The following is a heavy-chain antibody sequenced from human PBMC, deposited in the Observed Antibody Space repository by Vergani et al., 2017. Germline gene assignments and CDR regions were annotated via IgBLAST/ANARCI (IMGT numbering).Heavy chain of an antibody. D-gene: IGHD3-10*01. Sequence: EVQLLESGGGVVQPGGSRRLSCAGAGFTFDTYTMAYVRQAPGKGLEWVATISSGGGDIFYADSVKGRFPISRDNSKNTLFLQMNSLKDEDTAVYYCTTAWGLYYLHGEYFQYLGRGTLVSVSS. CDR1: GFTFDTYT. CDR2: ISSGGGDI. V-gene: IGHV3-23*01. CDR3: TTAWGLYYLHGEYFQY. J-gene: IGHJ1*01.